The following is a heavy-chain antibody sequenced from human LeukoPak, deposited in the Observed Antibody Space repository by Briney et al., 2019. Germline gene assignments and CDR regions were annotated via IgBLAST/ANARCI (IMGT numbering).Heavy chain of an antibody. Sequence: GGSLRLSCAASGFTFSNAWMSWVRQAPGKGLEWVSGISDSGGSTYYADSVKGRFTISRDNSKNTLYLQMNSLRAEDTAVYYCAKGKIKIDYWGQGTLVTVSS. CDR1: GFTFSNAW. J-gene: IGHJ4*02. D-gene: IGHD3-16*01. CDR3: AKGKIKIDY. CDR2: ISDSGGST. V-gene: IGHV3-23*01.